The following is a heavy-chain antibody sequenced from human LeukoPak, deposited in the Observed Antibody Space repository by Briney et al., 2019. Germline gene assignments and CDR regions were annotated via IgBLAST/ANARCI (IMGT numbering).Heavy chain of an antibody. CDR1: GGSISSSSYY. CDR2: IYYSGSI. Sequence: SETLSLTCTVSGGSISSSSYYWGWIRQPPGKGLEWIGSIYYSGSIYYNPSLKSRVTISVDTSKNQFSLKLSSVTAADTAVYYCARDEWGYYGSGNPGTNYYYYMDVWGKGTTVTVSS. CDR3: ARDEWGYYGSGNPGTNYYYYMDV. J-gene: IGHJ6*03. V-gene: IGHV4-39*07. D-gene: IGHD3-10*01.